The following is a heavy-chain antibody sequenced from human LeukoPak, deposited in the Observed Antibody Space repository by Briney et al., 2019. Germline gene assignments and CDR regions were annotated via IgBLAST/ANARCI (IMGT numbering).Heavy chain of an antibody. CDR3: AKDRSGDDDDYFDY. CDR2: ISYDGSNK. V-gene: IGHV3-30*18. Sequence: GGSLRLSCAASGFTFSSYRMNWVRQAPGKGLEWVAVISYDGSNKYYADSVRGRFTISRDNSKNTLYLQMNSLRAEDTAVYYCAKDRSGDDDDYFDYWGQGTLVTVSS. CDR1: GFTFSSYR. J-gene: IGHJ4*02. D-gene: IGHD4-17*01.